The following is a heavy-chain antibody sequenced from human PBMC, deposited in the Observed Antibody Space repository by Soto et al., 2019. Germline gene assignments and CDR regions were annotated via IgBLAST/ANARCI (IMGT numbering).Heavy chain of an antibody. Sequence: QITLNESGPTVVRPTETLTLTCRFSGFSLTTSGVGVGWIRQSPGKAPEWLALLYWDDDKRYSASLKRRLTITKGTSKNQVVLTVSDLDPTDTATYYCAHRVLRTVFGLVTTTAIYFDFWGQGTPVAVSS. V-gene: IGHV2-5*02. CDR3: AHRVLRTVFGLVTTTAIYFDF. J-gene: IGHJ4*02. D-gene: IGHD3-3*01. CDR1: GFSLTTSGVG. CDR2: LYWDDDK.